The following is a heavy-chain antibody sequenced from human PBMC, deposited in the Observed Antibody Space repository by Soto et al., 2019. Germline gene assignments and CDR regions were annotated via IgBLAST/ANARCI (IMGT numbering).Heavy chain of an antibody. CDR1: GGSISSSNW. V-gene: IGHV4-4*02. Sequence: PSETLSLTCAVSGGSISSSNWWSWVRQPPGKGLEWIGEIYHSATTNYNPSLKSRVTISVDTSKNQFSLKLSSVTAADTAVYYCARYSSGWRVNYYYYGMDVWGQGTAVTVSS. J-gene: IGHJ6*02. D-gene: IGHD6-19*01. CDR3: ARYSSGWRVNYYYYGMDV. CDR2: IYHSATT.